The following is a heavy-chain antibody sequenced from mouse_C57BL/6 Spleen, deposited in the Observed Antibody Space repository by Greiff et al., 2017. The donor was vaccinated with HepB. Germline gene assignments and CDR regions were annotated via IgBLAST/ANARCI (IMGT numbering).Heavy chain of an antibody. CDR2: ISSGSSTI. V-gene: IGHV5-17*01. CDR3: ATGDYYGSTHYAMDY. D-gene: IGHD1-1*01. Sequence: EVKLMESGGGLVKPGGSLKLSCAASGFTFSDYGMHWVRQAPEKGLEWVAYISSGSSTIYYADTVKGRFTISRDNAKNTLFLQMTSLRSEYTAMYYCATGDYYGSTHYAMDYWGQGTSVTVSS. CDR1: GFTFSDYG. J-gene: IGHJ4*01.